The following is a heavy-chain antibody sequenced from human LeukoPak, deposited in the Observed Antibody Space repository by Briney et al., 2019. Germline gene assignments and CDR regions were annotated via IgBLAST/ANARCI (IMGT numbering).Heavy chain of an antibody. D-gene: IGHD2-2*01. CDR2: VYHSGST. CDR1: GGSISSSNW. Sequence: SETLSLTCVVSGGSISSSNWWSWVRQAPGKGLEWIGEVYHSGSTNYNPSLKSRVAMSVDTSKNRFSLKLSSVTAADTAVYYCASSPRLTTSWFLFDSWGHGTLVTVSS. CDR3: ASSPRLTTSWFLFDS. J-gene: IGHJ5*01. V-gene: IGHV4-4*02.